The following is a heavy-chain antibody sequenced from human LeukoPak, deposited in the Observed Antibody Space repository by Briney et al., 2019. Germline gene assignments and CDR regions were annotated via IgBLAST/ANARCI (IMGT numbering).Heavy chain of an antibody. Sequence: PGGSLRLSCAASRFTFSSYGMHWVRQAPGKGLEWVAVISYDGRNKNYADSVKGRFTISRDNAKNSLYLQMNSLRAEDTAVYYCARSYYYHGMDVWGQGTTVTVSS. CDR1: RFTFSSYG. J-gene: IGHJ6*02. CDR3: ARSYYYHGMDV. CDR2: ISYDGRNK. V-gene: IGHV3-30*03. D-gene: IGHD3-16*01.